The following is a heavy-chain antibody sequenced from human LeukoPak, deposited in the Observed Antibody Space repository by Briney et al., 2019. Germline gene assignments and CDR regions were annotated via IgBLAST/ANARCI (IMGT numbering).Heavy chain of an antibody. CDR3: ARHNSSTWANWFDP. Sequence: PSETLSLTCTVSGGSISSGGYYWSWIRQHPGKGLEWIGYIYYSGSTNYNPSLKSRVTISVDTSKNQFSLKLSSVTAADTAVYYCARHNSSTWANWFDPWGQGTLVTVSS. D-gene: IGHD6-13*01. CDR2: IYYSGST. CDR1: GGSISSGGYY. V-gene: IGHV4-61*08. J-gene: IGHJ5*02.